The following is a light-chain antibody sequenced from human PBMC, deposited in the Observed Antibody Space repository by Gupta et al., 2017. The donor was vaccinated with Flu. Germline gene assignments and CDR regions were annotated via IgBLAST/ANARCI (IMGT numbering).Light chain of an antibody. Sequence: GDRVTITCRASHSVDSFLHWYRQKAGKAPELLIYVASNLETGVPSRFSGSGSGTDFKLTISNLQPEDFATYYCQQGYTTPRTFGQGTKV. CDR2: VAS. V-gene: IGKV1-39*01. CDR1: HSVDSF. CDR3: QQGYTTPRT. J-gene: IGKJ1*01.